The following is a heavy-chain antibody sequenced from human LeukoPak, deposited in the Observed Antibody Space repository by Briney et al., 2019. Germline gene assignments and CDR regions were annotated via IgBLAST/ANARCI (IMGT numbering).Heavy chain of an antibody. CDR2: IYYSGST. J-gene: IGHJ3*02. CDR3: ASDRLRGPDAFDI. D-gene: IGHD4-17*01. V-gene: IGHV4-30-4*08. CDR1: GGSISSGDYY. Sequence: SETLSLTCTVSGGSISSGDYYWSWIRQPPGKGLEWIGYIYYSGSTYYNPSLKSRVTISVDTSKYQFSLKLSSVTAADTAVYYCASDRLRGPDAFDIWGQGTMVTVSS.